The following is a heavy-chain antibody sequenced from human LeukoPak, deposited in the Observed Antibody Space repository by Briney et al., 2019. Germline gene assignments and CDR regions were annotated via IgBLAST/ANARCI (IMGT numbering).Heavy chain of an antibody. D-gene: IGHD3-22*01. CDR2: INSDGRST. CDR3: ARHSSGYYHYDY. Sequence: PGGSLRLSCAASGFTFSSYLTHWVRQAPGKGLVWVSRINSDGRSTSYADSVKGRFTISRDNSKNTLHLQMNSLRAEDTAVYYCARHSSGYYHYDYWGPGTPVTVAS. CDR1: GFTFSSYL. J-gene: IGHJ4*02. V-gene: IGHV3-74*01.